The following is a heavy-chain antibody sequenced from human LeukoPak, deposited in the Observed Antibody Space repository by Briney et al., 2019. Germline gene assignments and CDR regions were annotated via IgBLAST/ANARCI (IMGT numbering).Heavy chain of an antibody. CDR2: ISYDGSNK. CDR1: GFTFSSYA. Sequence: GGSLRLSCAASGFTFSSYAMHWVRQAPGKGLEWVAVISYDGSNKYYADSVKGRFTISRDNSKNTLYLQMNSLRAEDTAVYYCAKEVVVAAPAVAGTPNWFDPWGQGTLVTVSS. J-gene: IGHJ5*02. D-gene: IGHD2-15*01. CDR3: AKEVVVAAPAVAGTPNWFDP. V-gene: IGHV3-30*04.